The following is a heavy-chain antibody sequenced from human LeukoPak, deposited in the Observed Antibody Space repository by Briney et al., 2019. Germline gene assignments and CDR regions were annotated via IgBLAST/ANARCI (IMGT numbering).Heavy chain of an antibody. J-gene: IGHJ2*01. CDR1: GFTFSSYA. D-gene: IGHD6-13*01. V-gene: IGHV3-23*01. Sequence: PVGSLRLSCTASGFTFSSYAMSWVRQAPGKGLEWVSTISDSGGSTYYADSVKGRFTISRGNSKNTVNLQMNSLRGEDTAVYYCAKGGAGTGRYFDLWGRGTLVTVSS. CDR2: ISDSGGST. CDR3: AKGGAGTGRYFDL.